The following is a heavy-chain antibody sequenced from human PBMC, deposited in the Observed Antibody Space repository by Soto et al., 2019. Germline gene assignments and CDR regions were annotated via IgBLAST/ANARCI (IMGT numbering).Heavy chain of an antibody. Sequence: PSETLSLTCAVSGGSISSGGYSWSWIRQPPGKGLEWIGYIYHSGSTYYNPSLKSRVTISVDTSKNQFSLKLSSVTAADTAVYYCASYYYDSSGYSGLHDYWGQGTLVTVSS. J-gene: IGHJ4*02. CDR2: IYHSGST. CDR3: ASYYYDSSGYSGLHDY. CDR1: GGSISSGGYS. V-gene: IGHV4-30-2*05. D-gene: IGHD3-22*01.